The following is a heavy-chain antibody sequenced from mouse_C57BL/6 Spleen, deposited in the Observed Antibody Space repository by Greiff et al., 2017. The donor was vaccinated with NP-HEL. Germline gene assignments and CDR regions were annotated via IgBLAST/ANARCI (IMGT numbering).Heavy chain of an antibody. Sequence: QVQLKQSGPGLVAPSQSLSITCTVSGFSLTSYAISWVRQPPGKGLEWLGVIWTGGGTNYNSALKSRLSISKDNSKSQVFLKMNSLQTDDTARYYCASYYDSYYYAMDYWGQGTSVTVSS. CDR2: IWTGGGT. CDR1: GFSLTSYA. V-gene: IGHV2-9-1*01. CDR3: ASYYDSYYYAMDY. D-gene: IGHD2-4*01. J-gene: IGHJ4*01.